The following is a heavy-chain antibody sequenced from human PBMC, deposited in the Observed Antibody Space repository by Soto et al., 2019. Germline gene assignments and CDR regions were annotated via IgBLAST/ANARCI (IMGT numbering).Heavy chain of an antibody. CDR1: GFTFSSYA. CDR3: ARAKGWVYYYYYGMDV. Sequence: GGSLRLSCAASGFTFSSYAMHWVRQAPGKGLEWVAVISYDGSNKYYADSVKGRFTISRDNSKNTLYLQMNSLRAEDTAVYYCARAKGWVYYYYYGMDVWGQGTTVTVYS. V-gene: IGHV3-30-3*01. J-gene: IGHJ6*02. D-gene: IGHD1-26*01. CDR2: ISYDGSNK.